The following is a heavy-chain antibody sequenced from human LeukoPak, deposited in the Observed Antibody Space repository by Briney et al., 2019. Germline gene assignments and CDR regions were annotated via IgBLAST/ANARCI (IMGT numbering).Heavy chain of an antibody. CDR1: GGTFISYA. CDR3: ARDSTGYWYFDL. J-gene: IGHJ2*01. Sequence: SVKVSCKASGGTFISYAISWVRQAPGQGLEWMGGIIPIFGTANYAQKFQGRVTITADESTSTAYMELSSLRSEDTAVYYCARDSTGYWYFDLWGRGTLVSVSS. V-gene: IGHV1-69*13. CDR2: IIPIFGTA. D-gene: IGHD3-3*02.